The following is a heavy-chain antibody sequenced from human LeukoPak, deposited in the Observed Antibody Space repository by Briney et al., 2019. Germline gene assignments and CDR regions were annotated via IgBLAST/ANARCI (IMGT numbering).Heavy chain of an antibody. CDR3: ARWGCTSCYAYYYYYGMDV. D-gene: IGHD2-2*01. CDR1: GYSISSGYY. V-gene: IGHV4-38-2*02. Sequence: SETLSLTCTVSGYSISSGYYWGWIRQPPGKGLEWIGSIYHSGSTYYNPSLKSRVTISVDTSKNQFSLKLSSVTAADTAVYYCARWGCTSCYAYYYYYGMDVWGQGTTVTVSS. CDR2: IYHSGST. J-gene: IGHJ6*02.